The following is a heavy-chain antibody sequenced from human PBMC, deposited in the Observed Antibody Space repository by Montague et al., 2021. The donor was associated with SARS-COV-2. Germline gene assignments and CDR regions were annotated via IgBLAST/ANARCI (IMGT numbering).Heavy chain of an antibody. V-gene: IGHV6-1*01. CDR3: ARTTTRMLYPENAFDI. CDR2: TYYRSKWYH. D-gene: IGHD2-15*01. Sequence: CAISGDSVSSNTATRNWIRQSPSRGLEWLGRTYYRSKWYHDYAISLKSRITINPDTSKNQFPLQLSSVAPEDTAVFYCARTTTRMLYPENAFDIWGQGTMVTVSS. CDR1: GDSVSSNTAT. J-gene: IGHJ3*02.